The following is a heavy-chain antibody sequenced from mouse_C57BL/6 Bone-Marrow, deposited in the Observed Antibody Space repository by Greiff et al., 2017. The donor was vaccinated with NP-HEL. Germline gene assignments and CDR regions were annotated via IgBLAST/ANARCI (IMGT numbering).Heavy chain of an antibody. Sequence: QVQLQQSGPGLVQPSQSLSITCTVSGFSLTSYGVHWVRQSPGKGLEWLGVIWSGGSTAYNAAFISRLSISKDNSKSQVFFKMNSLQADDTAIYYCAGFYYSNYEGYFDVWGTGTTVTVSS. J-gene: IGHJ1*03. CDR1: GFSLTSYG. CDR2: IWSGGST. CDR3: AGFYYSNYEGYFDV. V-gene: IGHV2-2*01. D-gene: IGHD2-5*01.